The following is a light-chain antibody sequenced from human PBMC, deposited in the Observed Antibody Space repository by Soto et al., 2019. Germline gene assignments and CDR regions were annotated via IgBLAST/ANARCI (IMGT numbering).Light chain of an antibody. CDR2: DVS. CDR1: SSDVGGYNY. V-gene: IGLV2-14*01. J-gene: IGLJ2*01. CDR3: SSYTSSSTPV. Sequence: QSVLTQPASVSGSPGRSITISCTGTSSDVGGYNYVSWYQQHPGKAPKLMIYDVSNRPSGVSNRFSGSKSGNTASLTISGLQAEDEADYYCSSYTSSSTPVFGGGTQLTVL.